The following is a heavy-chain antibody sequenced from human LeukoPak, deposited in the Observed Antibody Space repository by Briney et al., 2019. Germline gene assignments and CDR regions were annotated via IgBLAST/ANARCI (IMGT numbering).Heavy chain of an antibody. Sequence: GGSLRLSCAASGFTFSSYWMSWVRQAPGKGLEWVANIKQDGSEKYYVDSVKGRFTISRDNAKNSLYLQTNSLRAEDTAVYYCARGGTGYSSGWSNYWGQGTLVTVSS. CDR1: GFTFSSYW. CDR3: ARGGTGYSSGWSNY. V-gene: IGHV3-7*01. J-gene: IGHJ4*02. CDR2: IKQDGSEK. D-gene: IGHD6-19*01.